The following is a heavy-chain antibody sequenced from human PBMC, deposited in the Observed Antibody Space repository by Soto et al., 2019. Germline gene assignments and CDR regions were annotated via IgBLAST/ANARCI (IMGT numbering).Heavy chain of an antibody. CDR3: ARVSDGGYGDYGADY. D-gene: IGHD4-17*01. Sequence: QVQLVQSGAEVKKPGASVKVSCKASGYTFTSYGISWVREAPGQGLEWMGWISAYNGNTNYAQKLQGRVTMTTDTSTSTAYMELRSMRSDDTAVYYRARVSDGGYGDYGADYWGQGTLVTISS. J-gene: IGHJ4*02. CDR2: ISAYNGNT. V-gene: IGHV1-18*01. CDR1: GYTFTSYG.